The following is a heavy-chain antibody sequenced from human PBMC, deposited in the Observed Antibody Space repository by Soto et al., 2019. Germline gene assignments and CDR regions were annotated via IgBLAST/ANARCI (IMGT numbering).Heavy chain of an antibody. D-gene: IGHD2-15*01. CDR1: GFSLSTRGVS. CDR2: IYWDDDK. CDR3: AHVLGYCSGGSCYSGPSDY. V-gene: IGHV2-5*02. Sequence: QITLKESGPPLVKPTQTLTLTCTFSGFSLSTRGVSVGWVRQPPGKALEWLALIYWDDDKRYSPSLKSRLTITKGTTKNQVVLTMTDMDPVDTATYYCAHVLGYCSGGSCYSGPSDYWGQGTLVTVSS. J-gene: IGHJ4*02.